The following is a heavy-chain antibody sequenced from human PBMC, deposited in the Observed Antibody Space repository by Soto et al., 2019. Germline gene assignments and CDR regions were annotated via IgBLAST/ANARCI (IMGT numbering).Heavy chain of an antibody. CDR1: GGTFSSYA. Sequence: QVQLVQSGAEVKKPGSSVKVSCKASGGTFSSYAISWVRQAPGQGLEWMGGIIPIFGIANYAQKFQGRVTITADESTSTAYMELSSLRSEDTAVYYCASAGEMATITTEYFQHWGQGTLVTVSS. CDR2: IIPIFGIA. V-gene: IGHV1-69*01. D-gene: IGHD4-4*01. J-gene: IGHJ1*01. CDR3: ASAGEMATITTEYFQH.